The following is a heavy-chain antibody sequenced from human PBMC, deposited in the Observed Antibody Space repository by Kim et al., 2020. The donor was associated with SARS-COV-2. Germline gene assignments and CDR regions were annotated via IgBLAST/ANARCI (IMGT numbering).Heavy chain of an antibody. Sequence: YKPSLESRVTISVDTSKNQFSLKLSSVTVADTAVYYCARHYSWGTYPLDYWGLGILVTVSS. CDR3: ARHYSWGTYPLDY. V-gene: IGHV4-59*08. J-gene: IGHJ4*02. D-gene: IGHD3-16*01.